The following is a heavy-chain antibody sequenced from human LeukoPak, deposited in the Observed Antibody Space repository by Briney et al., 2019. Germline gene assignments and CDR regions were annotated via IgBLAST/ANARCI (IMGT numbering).Heavy chain of an antibody. J-gene: IGHJ4*02. CDR3: ARDREHYYDSSGYSSGSYFDY. CDR1: GGSISSYY. V-gene: IGHV4-59*01. D-gene: IGHD3-22*01. CDR2: IYYSGST. Sequence: SETLSLTCTASGGSISSYYWSWIRQPPGKGLEWIGYIYYSGSTNYNPSLKSRVTISVDTSKNQFSLKLSSVTAADTAVYYCARDREHYYDSSGYSSGSYFDYWGQGTLVTVSS.